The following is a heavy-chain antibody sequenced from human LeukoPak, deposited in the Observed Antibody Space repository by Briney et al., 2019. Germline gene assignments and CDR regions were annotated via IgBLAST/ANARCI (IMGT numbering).Heavy chain of an antibody. CDR2: ISAYNGNT. D-gene: IGHD5-18*01. CDR3: ATAPNQGTAIALDP. J-gene: IGHJ5*02. V-gene: IGHV1-18*01. CDR1: GYTFTSYG. Sequence: ASVKVSCKASGYTFTSYGISWVRQAPGQGLEWMGWISAYNGNTNYAQKLQGRVTMTTDTSTSTAYMELRSLRSDDTAVYYCATAPNQGTAIALDPWGQGTLVTVSS.